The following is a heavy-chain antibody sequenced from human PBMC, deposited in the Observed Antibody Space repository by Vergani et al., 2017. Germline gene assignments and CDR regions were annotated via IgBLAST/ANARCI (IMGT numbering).Heavy chain of an antibody. D-gene: IGHD3-22*01. J-gene: IGHJ3*02. CDR3: ARDYYDSSGYYSHAFDI. CDR2: ISSSSSYT. Sequence: VQLLESGGGLVQPGGSLRLSCAASGFTFSDYYMSWIRQAPGKGLEWVSYISSSSSYTNYADSVKGRFTISRDNAKNSLYLQMNSLRAEDTAVYYCARDYYDSSGYYSHAFDIWGQGTMVTVSS. V-gene: IGHV3-11*05. CDR1: GFTFSDYY.